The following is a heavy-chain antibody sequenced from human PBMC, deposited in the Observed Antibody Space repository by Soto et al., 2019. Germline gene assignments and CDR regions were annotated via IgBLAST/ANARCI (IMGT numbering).Heavy chain of an antibody. CDR3: AKDASITTTNLAD. V-gene: IGHV3-9*01. CDR2: ISWNSGNI. CDR1: GFTFDDYA. J-gene: IGHJ1*01. D-gene: IGHD1-1*01. Sequence: EVQLVESGGDMVQPGRSLRLSCAASGFTFDDYAMHWVRQAPGKGLEWVSSISWNSGNIDYADSVKGRFTVSRDNAKNSLYLHMSSLRSEDTALYYCAKDASITTTNLADWGQGTLVTVSS.